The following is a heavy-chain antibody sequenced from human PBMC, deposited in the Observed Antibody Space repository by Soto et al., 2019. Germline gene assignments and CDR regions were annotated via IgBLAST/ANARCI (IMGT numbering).Heavy chain of an antibody. CDR3: ARDVSNSVDY. V-gene: IGHV3-74*01. CDR2: IGSNGRST. J-gene: IGHJ4*02. D-gene: IGHD4-4*01. Sequence: QPGGSLRLSCAASGFTFSSYWMHWVRQVPGKGLVWVSRIGSNGRSTNYADSVKGRFTISRDNAKNTLFLQMNSLRAEDTAVYYCARDVSNSVDYWGQGTLVTVSS. CDR1: GFTFSSYW.